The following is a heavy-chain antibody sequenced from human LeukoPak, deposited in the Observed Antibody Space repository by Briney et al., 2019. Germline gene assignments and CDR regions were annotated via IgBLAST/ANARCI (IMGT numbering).Heavy chain of an antibody. J-gene: IGHJ2*01. V-gene: IGHV4-38-2*02. CDR2: IYHIGST. D-gene: IGHD3-9*01. Sequence: SETLSLTCTVSGYSISSGYYWGWIRQPPGKGLEWIGSIYHIGSTYDNPSLKSRLTISVDTSKNQFSLKLSSVTAADTAVYYCARQYSDILTGYHRGELYWYFDLWGRGTLVTVSS. CDR3: ARQYSDILTGYHRGELYWYFDL. CDR1: GYSISSGYY.